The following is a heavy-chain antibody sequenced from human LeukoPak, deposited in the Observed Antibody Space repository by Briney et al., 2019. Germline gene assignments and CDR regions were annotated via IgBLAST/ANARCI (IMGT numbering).Heavy chain of an antibody. CDR3: ARSGYSFGNAFDM. V-gene: IGHV4-38-2*01. J-gene: IGHJ3*02. CDR1: GYSISSGYY. Sequence: SETLSLTCAVSGYSISSGYYWGWIWQSPGKGLEWIGTIYHSGSTDYNPSLKSRVTVSIDTSKNQFSLKLNSVTAAETAVYYCARSGYSFGNAFDMWGQGTVVTVSS. CDR2: IYHSGST. D-gene: IGHD5-18*01.